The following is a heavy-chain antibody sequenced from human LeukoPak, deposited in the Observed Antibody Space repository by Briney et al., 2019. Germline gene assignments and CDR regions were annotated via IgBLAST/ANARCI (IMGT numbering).Heavy chain of an antibody. CDR1: RYTFTGYY. D-gene: IGHD1-26*01. V-gene: IGHV1-2*02. CDR2: INPNGGGT. CDR3: ARIYSGSYSTDDY. Sequence: ASVKVSCKASRYTFTGYYMHWVRQAPGQGLEWMGWINPNGGGTNYAQKFQGRVTMTRDTSISTAYMELSRLRSDDTAVYYCARIYSGSYSTDDYWGQGTLVTVSS. J-gene: IGHJ4*02.